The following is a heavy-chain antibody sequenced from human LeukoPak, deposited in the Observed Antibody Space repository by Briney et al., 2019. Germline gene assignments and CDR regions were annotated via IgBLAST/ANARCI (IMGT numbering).Heavy chain of an antibody. CDR1: GGTFSSYA. Sequence: SVKVSCKAPGGTFSSYAISWVRQAPGQGLEWMGRIIPILGIANYAQKFQGRVTITADKSASTAYMELSSLRSEDTAVYYCARGPTTVVTPAPYGMDVWGQGTTVTVSS. CDR2: IIPILGIA. V-gene: IGHV1-69*04. D-gene: IGHD4-23*01. CDR3: ARGPTTVVTPAPYGMDV. J-gene: IGHJ6*02.